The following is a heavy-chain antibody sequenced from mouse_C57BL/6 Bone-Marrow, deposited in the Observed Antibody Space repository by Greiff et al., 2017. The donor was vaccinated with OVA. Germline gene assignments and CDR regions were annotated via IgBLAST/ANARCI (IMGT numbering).Heavy chain of an antibody. CDR3: ARSIYYEYDGPLYYAMDY. Sequence: QVQLQQPGAELVKPGASVKLSCKASGYTFTSYWMQWVKQRPGQGLEWIGEIDPSDSYTNYNQKFKGKATLTVDTSSSTAYMQLSSLTSEDSAVYYCARSIYYEYDGPLYYAMDYWGQGTSVTVSS. D-gene: IGHD2-4*01. J-gene: IGHJ4*01. CDR2: IDPSDSYT. V-gene: IGHV1-50*01. CDR1: GYTFTSYW.